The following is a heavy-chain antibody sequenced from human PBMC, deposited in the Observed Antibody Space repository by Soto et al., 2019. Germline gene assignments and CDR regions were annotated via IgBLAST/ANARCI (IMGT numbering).Heavy chain of an antibody. V-gene: IGHV4-4*02. J-gene: IGHJ5*02. CDR3: ARAETFNLEWFFNWFDP. CDR2: IYHSGST. CDR1: GGSIGNTNW. D-gene: IGHD3-3*01. Sequence: QVQLQESGPGLVKPSGTLSLTCAVSGGSIGNTNWWTWVRQPPGRGLEWIGEIYHSGSTNYNPSLESRVTISVDKSKNQISLKLSPVTAADTAVYYCARAETFNLEWFFNWFDPWGQGTLVTVSS.